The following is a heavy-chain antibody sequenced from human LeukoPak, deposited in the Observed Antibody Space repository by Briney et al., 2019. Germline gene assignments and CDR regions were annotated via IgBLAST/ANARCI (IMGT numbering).Heavy chain of an antibody. CDR1: GFTFSSYA. D-gene: IGHD3-10*01. CDR3: AKDHGSLGSGLN. J-gene: IGHJ4*02. CDR2: ISGSGGST. Sequence: GGSLRLSCAASGFTFSSYAMSWVRQAPGKGLEWVSAISGSGGSTYNADSVKGRFTISRDNSKNTLYLQMNSLRAEDTAVYYCAKDHGSLGSGLNWGQGTLVTVSS. V-gene: IGHV3-23*01.